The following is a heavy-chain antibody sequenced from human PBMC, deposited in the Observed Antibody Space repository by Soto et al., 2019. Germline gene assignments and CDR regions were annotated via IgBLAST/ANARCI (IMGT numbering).Heavy chain of an antibody. V-gene: IGHV2-5*02. J-gene: IGHJ3*01. CDR2: IYWDGDK. D-gene: IGHD3-22*01. CDR1: GFSLSTSGVG. Sequence: QITLKASGPTLVKPTKTLTLTCMFSGFSLSTSGVGVGWIRQPPGKALEWLALIYWDGDKHYSPSLKNRLTMKEDNSKNHVVLTMTNLDPVDTATYFCAHAHYYDTSGYQTVAAFDVCGQGTVVTVAS. CDR3: AHAHYYDTSGYQTVAAFDV.